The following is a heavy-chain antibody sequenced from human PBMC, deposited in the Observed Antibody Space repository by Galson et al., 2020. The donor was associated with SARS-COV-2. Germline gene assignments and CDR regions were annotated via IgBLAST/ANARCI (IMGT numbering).Heavy chain of an antibody. Sequence: SGPTLVKPTQTLTLTCTFSGFSLSTSGVGVGWIRQPPGKALEWLALIYCDDDKRYSPSLKSRLTNTKDTSKNQVVLTMTNMDPVDRATDYGAQRDIVMGGPPGFDYWGQGTMVTVSS. CDR1: GFSLSTSGVG. V-gene: IGHV2-5*02. D-gene: IGHD2-15*01. J-gene: IGHJ4*02. CDR3: AQRDIVMGGPPGFDY. CDR2: IYCDDDK.